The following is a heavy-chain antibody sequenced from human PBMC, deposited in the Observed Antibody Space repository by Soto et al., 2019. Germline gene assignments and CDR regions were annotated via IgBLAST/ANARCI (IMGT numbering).Heavy chain of an antibody. CDR3: AKDLPLDYGDYVRYFQH. J-gene: IGHJ1*01. CDR1: GFTFSSYA. V-gene: IGHV3-23*01. CDR2: ISGSGGST. D-gene: IGHD4-17*01. Sequence: GGSLRLSCAASGFTFSSYAMSWVRQAPGKGLEWVSAISGSGGSTYYADSVKGRFTISRDNSKNTLYLQMNSLRAEDTAVYYCAKDLPLDYGDYVRYFQHWGQGTLVTVSS.